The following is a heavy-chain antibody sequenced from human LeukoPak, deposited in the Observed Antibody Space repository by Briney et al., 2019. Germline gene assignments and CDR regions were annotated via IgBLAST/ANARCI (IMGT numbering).Heavy chain of an antibody. CDR2: IYYSGST. V-gene: IGHV4-61*01. CDR1: GYSISSGYC. J-gene: IGHJ6*03. CDR3: ARETPMVRGVIYYYYYMDV. D-gene: IGHD3-10*01. Sequence: SETLSLTCTVSGYSISSGYCWGWIRQPPGKGLEWIGYIYYSGSTNYNPSLKSRVTMSVDTSKNQFSLKLSSVTAADTAVYYCARETPMVRGVIYYYYYMDVWGKGTTVTVSS.